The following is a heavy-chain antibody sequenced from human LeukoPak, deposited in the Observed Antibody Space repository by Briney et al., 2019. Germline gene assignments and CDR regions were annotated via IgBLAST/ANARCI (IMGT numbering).Heavy chain of an antibody. J-gene: IGHJ4*02. Sequence: SGPTLVNPTQTLTLTCTFSGFSLSTSGVGVGWIRQPPGKALEWLALIYWDDDKRYSPSLKSRLTITKDTSKNQVVLTMTNMDPVDTATYYCAHSVYCSSTSCSNYYIDYWGQGTLVTVSS. D-gene: IGHD2-2*01. CDR1: GFSLSTSGVG. CDR2: IYWDDDK. CDR3: AHSVYCSSTSCSNYYIDY. V-gene: IGHV2-5*02.